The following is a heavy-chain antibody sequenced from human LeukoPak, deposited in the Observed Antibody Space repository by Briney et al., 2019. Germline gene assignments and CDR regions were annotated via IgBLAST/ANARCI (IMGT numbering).Heavy chain of an antibody. D-gene: IGHD6-19*01. CDR2: ISSGSEII. Sequence: GGSLRLSCAASGFTFSTYNMNWVPQAPGKGLEWLSFISSGSEIIYYADSVKGRFTISRDNAKNSVYLQINSLRAEDTAVYYCARETSGLDYWGQGTLVTVSS. CDR3: ARETSGLDY. J-gene: IGHJ4*02. CDR1: GFTFSTYN. V-gene: IGHV3-48*04.